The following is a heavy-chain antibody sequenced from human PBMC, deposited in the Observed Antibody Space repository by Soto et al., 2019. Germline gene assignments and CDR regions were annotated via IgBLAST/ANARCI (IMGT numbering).Heavy chain of an antibody. CDR2: VNPRGGST. V-gene: IGHV1-46*01. Sequence: ASVKVSCKASGYTFTAYFMHWVRQAPGQGLEWMGIVNPRGGSTNYAQRFQGRIGMTWDTSTGTVYMELSRLRSDDTAVYYCARAPYSSSSFFFDFWGQGTPVTVSS. J-gene: IGHJ4*02. D-gene: IGHD6-6*01. CDR1: GYTFTAYF. CDR3: ARAPYSSSSFFFDF.